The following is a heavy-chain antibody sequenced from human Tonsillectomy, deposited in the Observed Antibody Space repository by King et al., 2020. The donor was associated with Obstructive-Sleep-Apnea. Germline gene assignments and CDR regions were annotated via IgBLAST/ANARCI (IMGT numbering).Heavy chain of an antibody. CDR2: IVWDDVK. CDR3: ARVHKYYDILTGYYRYFDY. Sequence: TLKESGPALVKPTQTLTLTCTFSGFSLSTSGMCVSWVRQPPGKALEWRSLIVWDDVKYYSTSLKTRLTISKDTSKNQVVLTMTNMDPVDTATYYCARVHKYYDILTGYYRYFDYWGQGTLVTVSS. J-gene: IGHJ4*02. V-gene: IGHV2-70*20. CDR1: GFSLSTSGMC. D-gene: IGHD3-9*01.